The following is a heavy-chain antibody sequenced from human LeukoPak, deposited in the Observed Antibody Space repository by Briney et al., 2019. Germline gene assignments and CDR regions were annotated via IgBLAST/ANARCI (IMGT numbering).Heavy chain of an antibody. CDR2: ISSSSSYI. CDR3: ARDAVAVNYYYGMDA. D-gene: IGHD6-19*01. J-gene: IGHJ6*02. V-gene: IGHV3-21*01. CDR1: GFTFSSYS. Sequence: GGSLRLSCAASGFTFSSYSMNWVRQAPGKGLEWVSSISSSSSYIYYADSVKGRFTISRDNAKNSLYLQMNSLRAEDTAVYYCARDAVAVNYYYGMDAWGQGTTVTVSS.